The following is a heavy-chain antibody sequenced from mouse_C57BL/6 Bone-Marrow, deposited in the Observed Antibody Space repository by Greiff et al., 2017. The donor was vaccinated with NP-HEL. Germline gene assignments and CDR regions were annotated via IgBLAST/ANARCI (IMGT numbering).Heavy chain of an antibody. D-gene: IGHD2-2*01. CDR3: ARNVYGFDY. J-gene: IGHJ2*01. V-gene: IGHV1-59*01. CDR1: GYTFTSYW. CDR2: IDPSDSYT. Sequence: VQLQQPGAELVRPGTSVKLSCKASGYTFTSYWMHWVKQRPGQGLEWIGVIDPSDSYTNYKQKFKGKATLTVDTSSSTAYMQLSSLTSEDSAVYYCARNVYGFDYWGQGTTLTVSS.